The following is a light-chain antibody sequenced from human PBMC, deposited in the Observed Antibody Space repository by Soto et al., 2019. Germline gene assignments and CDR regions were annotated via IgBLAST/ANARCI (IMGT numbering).Light chain of an antibody. Sequence: EIVLTQSPGTLSLSPGERATLSCRASQSVSSSYLAWYQQKPGQAPRLLIYGASTRATGIPARFSGSGSGTEFTLSISSLQSEDFAVYYCQQYHNWVTFGGGTKVDI. CDR1: QSVSSSY. J-gene: IGKJ4*01. V-gene: IGKV3D-15*01. CDR2: GAS. CDR3: QQYHNWVT.